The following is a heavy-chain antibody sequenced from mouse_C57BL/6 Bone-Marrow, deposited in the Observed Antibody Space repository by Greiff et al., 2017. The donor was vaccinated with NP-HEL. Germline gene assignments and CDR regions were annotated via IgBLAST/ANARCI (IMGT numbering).Heavy chain of an antibody. CDR1: GYTFTDYY. D-gene: IGHD3-3*01. V-gene: IGHV1-26*01. CDR3: ARSGLCAY. CDR2: INPNNGGT. Sequence: EVQLQQSGPELVKPGASVKISCKASGYTFTDYYMNWVKQSHGKSLEWIGDINPNNGGTSYNQKFKGKATLTVDKSSSTAYMELRSLTSEDSAVYYCARSGLCAYWGQGTLVTVSA. J-gene: IGHJ3*01.